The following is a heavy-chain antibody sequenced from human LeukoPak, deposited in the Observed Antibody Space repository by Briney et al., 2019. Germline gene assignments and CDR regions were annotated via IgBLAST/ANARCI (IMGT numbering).Heavy chain of an antibody. Sequence: GESLKISCKGSGYSFTSYWIGWVRQMPGKGLEWMGIIYPGPGAGPGGSNPIYNPSFQGQVSISADNSITTAYLQWSGLKASDTAIYYCARHSTRPNWYSPIDYWGQGTLVTVSS. D-gene: IGHD2-21*01. CDR3: ARHSTRPNWYSPIDY. J-gene: IGHJ4*02. CDR1: GYSFTSYW. CDR2: IYPGPGAGPGGSNP. V-gene: IGHV5-51*01.